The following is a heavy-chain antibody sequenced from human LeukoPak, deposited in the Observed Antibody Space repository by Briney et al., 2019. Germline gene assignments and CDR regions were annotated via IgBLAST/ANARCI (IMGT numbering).Heavy chain of an antibody. J-gene: IGHJ4*02. V-gene: IGHV3-15*01. D-gene: IGHD4-17*01. CDR3: TTASDYGDWFDY. CDR1: GFTFSNAW. Sequence: GGSLRLSCAASGFTFSNAWMSWVRQAPGKGLEWVGRIKSKTDGGTTDYAAPVKGRFTISRDDSKNTLYLQMNSLKTEDTAVYYCTTASDYGDWFDYWGQGTLVTVSS. CDR2: IKSKTDGGTT.